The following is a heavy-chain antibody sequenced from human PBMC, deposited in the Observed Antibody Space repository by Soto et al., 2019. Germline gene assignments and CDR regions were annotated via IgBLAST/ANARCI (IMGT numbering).Heavy chain of an antibody. J-gene: IGHJ4*02. V-gene: IGHV4-34*01. CDR3: ARRGSSWARGHSDSSGFLDC. CDR2: SNHRGST. D-gene: IGHD3-22*01. Sequence: QVELQQWGAGLLKPSETLSLTCAVSGGSFSGYFWSWIRQSPGKGLEWIGESNHRGSTNYNPSLESRITVSVDTSKKQFSLRLSSVTAADTAMYYCARRGSSWARGHSDSSGFLDCWGQGTLVTVSS. CDR1: GGSFSGYF.